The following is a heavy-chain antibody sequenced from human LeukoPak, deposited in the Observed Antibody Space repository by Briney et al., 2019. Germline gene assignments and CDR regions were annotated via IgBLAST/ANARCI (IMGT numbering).Heavy chain of an antibody. Sequence: GGSLRLSCAASGFSFSSYEMSWVRQAPGKGLEWVSYISSSGSIMYSADSVKGRFTISRDNAKNSLYLLMNSLRAEDTAIYYCSGQYSSSSVVDYWGQGTLVTVSS. V-gene: IGHV3-48*03. CDR2: ISSSGSIM. D-gene: IGHD6-6*01. CDR1: GFSFSSYE. CDR3: SGQYSSSSVVDY. J-gene: IGHJ4*02.